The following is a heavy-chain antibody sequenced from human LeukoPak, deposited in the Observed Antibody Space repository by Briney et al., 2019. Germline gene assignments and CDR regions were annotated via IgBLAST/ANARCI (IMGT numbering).Heavy chain of an antibody. CDR3: ANLDY. CDR2: IANDAKTT. J-gene: IGHJ4*02. V-gene: IGHV3-30*18. Sequence: PGGSLRLSCVASGFAFSTYGMHWVRQAPGKGLEWVAVIANDAKTTYYADSVKGRVTISRDNSKNTLYLQMNSLRAEDTAVYYCANLDYWGQGTLVTVSS. CDR1: GFAFSTYG.